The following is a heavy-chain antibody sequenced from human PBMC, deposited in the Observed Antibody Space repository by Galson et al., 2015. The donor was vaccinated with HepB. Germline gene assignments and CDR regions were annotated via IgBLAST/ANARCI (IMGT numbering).Heavy chain of an antibody. CDR2: IYSGGST. J-gene: IGHJ4*02. Sequence: SLRLSCAASGFTVSSNYMSWVRQAPGKGLEWVSVIYSGGSTYYADSVKGRFTISRDNSKNTLYLQMNSLRAEDTAVYYCARREPGYYDSSGYKDYWGQGTLVTVSS. CDR1: GFTVSSNY. V-gene: IGHV3-66*02. D-gene: IGHD3-22*01. CDR3: ARREPGYYDSSGYKDY.